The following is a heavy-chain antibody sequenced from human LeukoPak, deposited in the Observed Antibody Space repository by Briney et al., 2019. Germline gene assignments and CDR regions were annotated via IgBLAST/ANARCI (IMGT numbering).Heavy chain of an antibody. CDR3: ARVAYYYDSSGYSRPFDY. CDR1: GGTFSSYA. J-gene: IGHJ4*02. CDR2: IIPIFGTA. Sequence: SVKVSCKASGGTFSSYAISWVRQAPGQGLEWMGGIIPIFGTANYAQKFQGRVTITADESTSTAYMELSSLRSEDTAEYYCARVAYYYDSSGYSRPFDYWGQGTLVTVSS. D-gene: IGHD3-22*01. V-gene: IGHV1-69*19.